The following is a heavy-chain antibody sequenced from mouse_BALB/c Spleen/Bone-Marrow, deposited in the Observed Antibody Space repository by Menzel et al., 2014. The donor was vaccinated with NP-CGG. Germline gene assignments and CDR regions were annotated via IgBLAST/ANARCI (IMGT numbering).Heavy chain of an antibody. CDR2: ISTYSGNT. CDR1: GYTFTDYA. CDR3: ARGGIYYGSSSFAY. D-gene: IGHD1-1*01. Sequence: VQLQQSGPELVRPGVSVKISCKGSGYTFTDYAMHWVKQSHAKSLEWIGVISTYSGNTNYNQKFKGKATMTVDKSSSTAYMELARLTSEDSAIYYCARGGIYYGSSSFAYWGQGTLVPVSA. V-gene: IGHV1-67*01. J-gene: IGHJ3*01.